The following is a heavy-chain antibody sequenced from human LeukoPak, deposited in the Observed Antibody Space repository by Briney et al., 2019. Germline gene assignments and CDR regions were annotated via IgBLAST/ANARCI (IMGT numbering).Heavy chain of an antibody. J-gene: IGHJ4*02. CDR3: ARASGIAAAGTDY. Sequence: GGSLRLSCAASGFSFNYFSVNWVRQAPGKGLEWVSYISSSSSTIYYADSVKGRFTISRDNAKNSLYLQMNSLRDEDTAVYYCARASGIAAAGTDYWGQGTLVTVSS. V-gene: IGHV3-48*02. CDR1: GFSFNYFS. D-gene: IGHD6-13*01. CDR2: ISSSSSTI.